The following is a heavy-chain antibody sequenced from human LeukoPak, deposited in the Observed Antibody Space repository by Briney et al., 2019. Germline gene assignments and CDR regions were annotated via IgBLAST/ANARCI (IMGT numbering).Heavy chain of an antibody. CDR2: ISYDGSNK. V-gene: IGHV3-30*18. CDR3: AKGPPVRYFVWSDAYYYGMDV. D-gene: IGHD3-9*01. CDR1: GFTFSSYG. J-gene: IGHJ6*04. Sequence: GRSLRLSCAASGFTFSSYGMHWVRQAPGKGLEWVAVISYDGSNKYYADSVKGRFTISRDNSKNTLYLQMNSLRAEDTAVYYCAKGPPVRYFVWSDAYYYGMDVWGKGTTVTVSS.